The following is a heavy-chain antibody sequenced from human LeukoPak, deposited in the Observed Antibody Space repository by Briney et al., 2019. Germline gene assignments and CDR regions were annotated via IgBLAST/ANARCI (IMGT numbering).Heavy chain of an antibody. J-gene: IGHJ4*02. CDR2: IRSKAYGGTT. V-gene: IGHV3-49*04. CDR1: GFTFGDYA. Sequence: GGSLRLSCTASGFTFGDYAMSWVRQAPGKGLEWVGFIRSKAYGGTTEYAASVKGRFTISRDDSKSIAYLQMNSLRAEDTAVYYCANYPNYHDSSGYMDDYWGQGTLVTVSS. D-gene: IGHD3-22*01. CDR3: ANYPNYHDSSGYMDDY.